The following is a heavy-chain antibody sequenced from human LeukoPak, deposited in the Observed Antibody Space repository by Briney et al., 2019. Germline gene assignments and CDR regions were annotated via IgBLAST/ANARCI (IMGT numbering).Heavy chain of an antibody. Sequence: PGASLRLSCAASGFTFSSYVMTWVRQAPGEGLEWVSSITGSGGSTDYGDSVRGRFTISRDNSKNTLYLQMNSLRVEDTAVYYCAKDHGSRKFYYFDYWGQGTLVTVSS. D-gene: IGHD3-10*01. CDR1: GFTFSSYV. CDR2: ITGSGGST. V-gene: IGHV3-23*01. J-gene: IGHJ4*01. CDR3: AKDHGSRKFYYFDY.